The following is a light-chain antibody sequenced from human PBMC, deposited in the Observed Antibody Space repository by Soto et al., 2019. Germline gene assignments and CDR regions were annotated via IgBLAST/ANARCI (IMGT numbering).Light chain of an antibody. J-gene: IGLJ3*02. CDR3: SSYTRSSTWM. CDR2: EVT. Sequence: LTQPASVSGSPGQSITISCTGTSSDVGGYNYVSWYQQRPGKAPKLMIYEVTNRPSGVSNRFSGSKSGNTASLTISGLQAEDESDYYCSSYTRSSTWMFGGGTQLTVL. CDR1: SSDVGGYNY. V-gene: IGLV2-14*01.